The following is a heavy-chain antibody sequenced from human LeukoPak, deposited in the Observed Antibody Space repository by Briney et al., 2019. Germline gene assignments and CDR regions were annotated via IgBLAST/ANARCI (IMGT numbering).Heavy chain of an antibody. J-gene: IGHJ5*02. CDR1: GFPFTLYN. CDR3: ARDHRSGTFDP. V-gene: IGHV3-48*04. CDR2: ISSSTNTI. D-gene: IGHD1-26*01. Sequence: TGGSLRLSCEVSGFPFTLYNMNWVRQAPGKGLEWLSYISSSTNTIYYADSVKGRFTISRDNAKNSLYLQMNSLRAEDTAVYYCARDHRSGTFDPWGQGTLVTVSS.